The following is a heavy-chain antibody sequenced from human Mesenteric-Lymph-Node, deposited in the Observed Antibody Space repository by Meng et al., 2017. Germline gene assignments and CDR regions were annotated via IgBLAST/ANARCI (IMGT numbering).Heavy chain of an antibody. CDR3: ARDRPLTGTFDY. CDR1: GGSFSGYY. D-gene: IGHD7-27*01. J-gene: IGHJ4*02. Sequence: SETLSLTCAVYGGSFSGYYWSWIRQPPGKGLEWIGYMYDSGSTVYNPSLKSRVTISVDTSKNQFSLKLNSVTAADTAVYYCARDRPLTGTFDYWGQGTLVTVSS. V-gene: IGHV4-59*01. CDR2: MYDSGST.